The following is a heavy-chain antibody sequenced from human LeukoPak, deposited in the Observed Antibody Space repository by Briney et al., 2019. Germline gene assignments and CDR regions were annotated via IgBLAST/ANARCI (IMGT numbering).Heavy chain of an antibody. Sequence: KPSETLSLTCTVSGGSISPYYWSWIRQPPGKGLEWMGYIYYSGSTKYNPSLKSRVTISVDTSKNQFSLKLSSVTAADTAVYYCARNWNYGTPQYYFDYWGQGTLVTASS. V-gene: IGHV4-59*01. CDR1: GGSISPYY. CDR3: ARNWNYGTPQYYFDY. CDR2: IYYSGST. J-gene: IGHJ4*02. D-gene: IGHD1-7*01.